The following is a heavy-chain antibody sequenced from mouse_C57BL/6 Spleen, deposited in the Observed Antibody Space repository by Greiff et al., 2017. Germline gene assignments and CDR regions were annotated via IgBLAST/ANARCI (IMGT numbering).Heavy chain of an antibody. J-gene: IGHJ3*01. D-gene: IGHD2-3*01. Sequence: DVKLVESGGGLVKPGGSLKLSCAASGFTFSSYTMSWVRQTPEKRLEWVATISGGGGNTYYPDSVKGRFTISRDNATNTLYLQMSSLRSEDTALYYCSRHEDGYYLCAYWGQGTLVTVSA. V-gene: IGHV5-9*01. CDR3: SRHEDGYYLCAY. CDR2: ISGGGGNT. CDR1: GFTFSSYT.